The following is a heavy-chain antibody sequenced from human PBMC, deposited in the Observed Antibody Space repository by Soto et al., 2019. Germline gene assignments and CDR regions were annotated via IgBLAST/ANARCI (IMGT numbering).Heavy chain of an antibody. CDR1: GDSISGGASF. J-gene: IGHJ5*02. Sequence: QVQLQESGPGLVKPSETLSLTCTVSGDSISGGASFWSWIRQPPGKGLEWIANVYDSGSSYYNPSLKSRLTISVDTTKNQFSLQLKSMTAADTAVYYCAKLSCTSSTCYFPGWFDPWGQGTLVTVSS. CDR2: VYDSGSS. V-gene: IGHV4-31*03. CDR3: AKLSCTSSTCYFPGWFDP. D-gene: IGHD2-2*01.